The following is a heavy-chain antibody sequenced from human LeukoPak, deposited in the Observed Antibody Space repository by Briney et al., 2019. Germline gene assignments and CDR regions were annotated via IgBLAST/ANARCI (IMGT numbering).Heavy chain of an antibody. J-gene: IGHJ4*02. Sequence: ASVKVSCKASGYTFTSYYMHWVRQAPGQGLEWMGLINPSGGSPSYAQRFQGRITMTRDTSTSTVYMELSSLRSEDTAVYYCASSSSSIYFDYWGQGTLVTVSS. CDR3: ASSSSSIYFDY. CDR2: INPSGGSP. V-gene: IGHV1-46*01. CDR1: GYTFTSYY. D-gene: IGHD6-13*01.